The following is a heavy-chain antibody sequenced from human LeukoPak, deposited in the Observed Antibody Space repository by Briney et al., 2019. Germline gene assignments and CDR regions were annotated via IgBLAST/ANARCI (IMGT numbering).Heavy chain of an antibody. J-gene: IGHJ6*02. D-gene: IGHD3-3*01. Sequence: PSQTLSLTCTVSGGSISSGDYYWSWIRQPPGKGLEWIGYIYYSGSTNYNPSLKSRVTISVDTSKNQFSLKLSSVTAADTAVYYCARHVRDFRARYDFWSDQRYGMDVWGQGTTVTVSS. V-gene: IGHV4-61*08. CDR1: GGSISSGDYY. CDR2: IYYSGST. CDR3: ARHVRDFRARYDFWSDQRYGMDV.